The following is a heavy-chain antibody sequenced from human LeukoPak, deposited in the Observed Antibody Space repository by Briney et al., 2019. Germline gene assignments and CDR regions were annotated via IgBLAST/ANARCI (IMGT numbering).Heavy chain of an antibody. CDR3: ARDGVPAYYYAMDV. J-gene: IGHJ6*02. Sequence: GRSLRLSCPASGFTFNASSMNWVRQAPGKGLEWVSSISSSGDYIYYADSLEGRFTISRDNAKNSLFLQMNSLRAEDTAVYYCARDGVPAYYYAMDVWGQGTTVTVSS. CDR1: GFTFNASS. D-gene: IGHD3-16*01. V-gene: IGHV3-21*01. CDR2: ISSSGDYI.